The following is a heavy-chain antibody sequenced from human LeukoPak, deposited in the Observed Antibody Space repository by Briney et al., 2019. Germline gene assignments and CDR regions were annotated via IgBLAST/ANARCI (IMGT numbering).Heavy chain of an antibody. Sequence: KPSETLSLTCTVSGGSTSSYYWSWIRQPPGKGLEWIGYIYYSGSTNYNPSLRSRVTISVDTSKNQFSLKLSSVTAADTAVYYCARDRYDRPGPPVAFDIWGQGTMVTVSS. CDR2: IYYSGST. CDR1: GGSTSSYY. CDR3: ARDRYDRPGPPVAFDI. D-gene: IGHD3-22*01. J-gene: IGHJ3*02. V-gene: IGHV4-59*01.